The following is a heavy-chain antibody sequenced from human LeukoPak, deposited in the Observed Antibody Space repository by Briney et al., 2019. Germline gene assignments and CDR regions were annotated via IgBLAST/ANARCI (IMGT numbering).Heavy chain of an antibody. V-gene: IGHV1-69*06. Sequence: GASVKVSCKASGGTFSSYAISWVRQAPGQGLEWMGGIIPIFGTANYAQKFQGRVTITADKSTSTAYMELSSLRSEDTAVYYCARVPVGGSYGYLDWFDPWGQGTLVTVSS. CDR3: ARVPVGGSYGYLDWFDP. D-gene: IGHD5-18*01. CDR2: IIPIFGTA. CDR1: GGTFSSYA. J-gene: IGHJ5*02.